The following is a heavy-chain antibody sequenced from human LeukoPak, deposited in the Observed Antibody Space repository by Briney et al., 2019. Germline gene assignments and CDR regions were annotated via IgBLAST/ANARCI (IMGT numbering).Heavy chain of an antibody. J-gene: IGHJ6*03. V-gene: IGHV4-34*01. CDR3: ARAPPSHGYGGNSEYYYYYMDV. Sequence: SETLSLTCAVYGGSFSGYYWSWIRQPPGKGLEWIGEINHSGSTNYNPSLKSRVTISVDTSKNQFSLKLSSVTAADTAVYYCARAPPSHGYGGNSEYYYYYMDVWGKGTTVTVSS. D-gene: IGHD4-23*01. CDR2: INHSGST. CDR1: GGSFSGYY.